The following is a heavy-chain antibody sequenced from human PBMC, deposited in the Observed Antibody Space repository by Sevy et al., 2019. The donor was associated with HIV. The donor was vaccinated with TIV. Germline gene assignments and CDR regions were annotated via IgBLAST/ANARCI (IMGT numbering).Heavy chain of an antibody. Sequence: GGSLRLSGEASGFPLRGYRRNWVRQAQGKGRKGVSSIRSSSSYIYYADSVKGRFTISRDNAKNSLYLQMNSLRAEDTAVYYCARVGGSSSWYQGYYGMDVWGQGTTVTVSS. CDR3: ARVGGSSSWYQGYYGMDV. J-gene: IGHJ6*02. CDR1: GFPLRGYR. V-gene: IGHV3-21*01. CDR2: IRSSSSYI. D-gene: IGHD6-13*01.